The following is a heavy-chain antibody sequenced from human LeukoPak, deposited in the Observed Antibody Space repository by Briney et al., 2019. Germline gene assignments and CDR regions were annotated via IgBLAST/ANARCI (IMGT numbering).Heavy chain of an antibody. Sequence: GGSLRLSCAASGFTFSSCWMSWVRQAPGKGLEWVSYISSSGSTIYYADSVKGRFTISRDNAKNSLYLQMNSLRAEDTAVYYCARRRGSSSFLDYWGQGTLVTVSS. CDR1: GFTFSSCW. CDR3: ARRRGSSSFLDY. D-gene: IGHD6-13*01. J-gene: IGHJ4*02. CDR2: ISSSGSTI. V-gene: IGHV3-48*04.